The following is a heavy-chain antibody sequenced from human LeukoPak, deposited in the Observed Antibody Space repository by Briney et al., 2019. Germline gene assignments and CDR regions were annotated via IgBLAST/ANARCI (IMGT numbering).Heavy chain of an antibody. CDR3: ARVRPAVAGTGYYGMDV. CDR2: IWYDGSNK. Sequence: PGRSLRLSCAASGFTFSSYGMHWVRQAPGKGLEWVAVIWYDGSNKYYADSVKGRFTISRDNSKNTLYLQMNGLRAEGAAVYYCARVRPAVAGTGYYGMDVWGQGTTVTVSS. D-gene: IGHD6-19*01. CDR1: GFTFSSYG. V-gene: IGHV3-33*01. J-gene: IGHJ6*02.